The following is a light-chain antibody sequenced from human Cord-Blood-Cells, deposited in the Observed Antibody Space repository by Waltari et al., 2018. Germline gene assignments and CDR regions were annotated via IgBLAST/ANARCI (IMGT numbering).Light chain of an antibody. V-gene: IGKV3-20*01. CDR3: QQYGSSPPWT. CDR1: QSVSSSY. Sequence: EIVLTQSPGPLSLSPGERATHACRASQSVSSSYLAWYQQKPGHAPRLLIYGASSRATGIPDRFSGSGSGTDFTLTISRLEPEDFTVYYCQQYGSSPPWTFGQGTKVEIK. J-gene: IGKJ1*01. CDR2: GAS.